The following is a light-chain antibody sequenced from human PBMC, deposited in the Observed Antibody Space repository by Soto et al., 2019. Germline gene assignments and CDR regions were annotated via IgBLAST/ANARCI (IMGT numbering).Light chain of an antibody. CDR2: DAS. V-gene: IGKV3-11*01. CDR1: QSVRNY. J-gene: IGKJ1*01. Sequence: EVGVTQSPATLSLSTGETATLSCRASQSVRNYLACYQQKPGQAPRLLIYDASNRATGIPARFSGTGSETDFTLTISSLEPEDFAIYYCQQRSKMPLTFGHGTKVAIK. CDR3: QQRSKMPLT.